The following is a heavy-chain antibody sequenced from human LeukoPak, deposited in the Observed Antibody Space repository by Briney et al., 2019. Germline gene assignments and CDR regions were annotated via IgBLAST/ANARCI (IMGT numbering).Heavy chain of an antibody. D-gene: IGHD3-16*01. V-gene: IGHV3-72*01. CDR2: ARNKANSYST. Sequence: GGSLRLSCAGSGFSFSDHFMDWVRQAPGKGPEWVGSARNKANSYSTEYAASVKGRFTISRDDAKNSLYLHMNSLQTEDTGVYYCTRDFWGSFDYCGQGSLVTVSS. CDR1: GFSFSDHF. J-gene: IGHJ4*02. CDR3: TRDFWGSFDY.